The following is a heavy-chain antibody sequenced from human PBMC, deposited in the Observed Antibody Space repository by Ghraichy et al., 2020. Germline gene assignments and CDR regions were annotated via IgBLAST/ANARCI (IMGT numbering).Heavy chain of an antibody. J-gene: IGHJ4*02. D-gene: IGHD1-26*01. CDR3: ARMVGATNFDY. CDR1: GDSVSSNSAA. Sequence: SQTLSLTCAISGDSVSSNSAAWSWVRQSPSRGFEWLGRTYYRSKWYNDYAVSVRSRITINPDISENQVFLHLNSVTPEDTAVYYCARMVGATNFDYWGQGTLVTVSS. V-gene: IGHV6-1*01. CDR2: TYYRSKWYN.